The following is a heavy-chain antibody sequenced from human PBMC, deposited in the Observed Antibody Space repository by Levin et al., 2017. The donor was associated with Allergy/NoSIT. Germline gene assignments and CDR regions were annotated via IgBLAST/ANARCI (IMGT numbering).Heavy chain of an antibody. CDR2: IYPGDSDT. J-gene: IGHJ6*02. V-gene: IGHV5-51*01. CDR1: GYSFTSYW. CDR3: ASRYYYDKAGYYGMDV. Sequence: GESLKISCKGSGYSFTSYWIGWVRQMPGKGLEWMGIIYPGDSDTRYSPSFQGQVTISADKSISTAYLQWSSLKASDTAMYYCASRYYYDKAGYYGMDVWGQGTTVTVSS. D-gene: IGHD3-22*01.